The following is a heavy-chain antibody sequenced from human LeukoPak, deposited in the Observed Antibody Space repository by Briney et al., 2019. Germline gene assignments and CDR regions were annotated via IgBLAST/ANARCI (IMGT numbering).Heavy chain of an antibody. V-gene: IGHV1-2*02. CDR3: ARVAFQLWFGELFPQNWFDP. CDR2: INPNSGGT. Sequence: GASVKVSCKASGYTFTGYYMHWVRQAPGQGLEWMGWINPNSGGTNYAQKFQGRVTMTRDTSISTAYMELSRLRSDDTAVYYCARVAFQLWFGELFPQNWFDPWGQGTLVTVSS. J-gene: IGHJ5*02. D-gene: IGHD3-10*01. CDR1: GYTFTGYY.